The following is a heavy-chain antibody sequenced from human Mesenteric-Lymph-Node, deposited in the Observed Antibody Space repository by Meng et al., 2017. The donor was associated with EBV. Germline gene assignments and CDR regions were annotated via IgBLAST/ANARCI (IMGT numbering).Heavy chain of an antibody. CDR1: GGSISNSDYY. J-gene: IGHJ4*02. CDR2: IYYSGST. D-gene: IGHD2-15*01. V-gene: IGHV4-30-4*01. Sequence: QVQHQQAAPGPAKPSHTLSLTCTVSGGSISNSDYYGSWIRQPPGKGLEWIGYIYYSGSTYYNPSLKSRVTISVDTSKNQFSLKLSSVTAADTAVHYCARVGYCSGGSCSFRYFDYWGQGILVTVSS. CDR3: ARVGYCSGGSCSFRYFDY.